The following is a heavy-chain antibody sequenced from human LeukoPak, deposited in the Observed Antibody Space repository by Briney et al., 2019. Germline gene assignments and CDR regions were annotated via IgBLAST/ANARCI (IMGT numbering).Heavy chain of an antibody. V-gene: IGHV1-2*02. J-gene: IGHJ4*02. D-gene: IGHD3-10*01. CDR2: INPNSGGT. CDR1: GYTFTGYY. CDR3: AREWGYYGSGSYYDSDY. Sequence: ASVKVSCKASGYTFTGYYMHWVRQAPGQGLEWMGGINPNSGGTNYAQKFQGRVTMTRDTSISTAYMELSRLRSDDTAVYYCAREWGYYGSGSYYDSDYWGQGTLVTVSS.